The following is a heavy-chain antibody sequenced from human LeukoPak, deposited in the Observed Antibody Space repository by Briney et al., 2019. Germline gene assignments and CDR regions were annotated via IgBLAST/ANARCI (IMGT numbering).Heavy chain of an antibody. D-gene: IGHD4-11*01. Sequence: APVKVSCKASGYTFTSYDINWVRQAPGQGLEWMGIINPSGGSTSYAQKFQGRVTMTRDTSTSTVYMELSSLRSEDTAVYYCARAMTTVIRNWFDPWGQGTLVTVSS. CDR2: INPSGGST. CDR1: GYTFTSYD. J-gene: IGHJ5*02. CDR3: ARAMTTVIRNWFDP. V-gene: IGHV1-46*03.